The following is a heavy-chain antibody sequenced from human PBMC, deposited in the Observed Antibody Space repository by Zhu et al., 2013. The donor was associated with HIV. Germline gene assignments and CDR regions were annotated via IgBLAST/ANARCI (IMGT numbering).Heavy chain of an antibody. Sequence: QVQVVQSGAEVKKPGASVKVSCKASGYTFTGYYIHWLRQAPGQGLEWMGWINPNSGDTKYAQKFQGRVTATRDTSISTAYMELSRLSPDDTAVYYCARADRVVIDYWGQGTLVTVSS. CDR3: ARADRVVIDY. CDR1: GYTFTGYY. V-gene: IGHV1-2*02. D-gene: IGHD2-21*01. J-gene: IGHJ4*02. CDR2: INPNSGDT.